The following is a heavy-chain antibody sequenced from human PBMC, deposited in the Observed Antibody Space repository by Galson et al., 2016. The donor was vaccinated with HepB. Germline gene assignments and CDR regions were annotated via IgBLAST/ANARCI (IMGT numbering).Heavy chain of an antibody. CDR1: GFLVSYTY. CDR3: ARESHAALDY. CDR2: IYSDGTT. V-gene: IGHV3-53*01. J-gene: IGHJ4*02. Sequence: SLRLSCAASGFLVSYTYLTWVRQAPGKGLEWVSIIYSDGTTYYSDSVKGRFTISRDNSKNTLYLRMDSLGAEDTAVYFCARESHAALDYWGQGALVTVSS. D-gene: IGHD2-15*01.